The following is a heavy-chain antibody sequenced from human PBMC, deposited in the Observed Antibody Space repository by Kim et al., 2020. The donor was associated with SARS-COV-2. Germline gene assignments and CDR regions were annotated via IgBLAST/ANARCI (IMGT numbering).Heavy chain of an antibody. D-gene: IGHD1-26*01. V-gene: IGHV4-39*01. CDR2: IYYSGST. CDR3: ARHPIRVGATSY. J-gene: IGHJ4*02. Sequence: SETLSLTCTVSGGSISSSSYYWGWIRQPPGKGLEWIGSIYYSGSTYYNSSLKSRVTISVDTSKNQFSLKLSSVTAADTAVYYCARHPIRVGATSYWGQGT. CDR1: GGSISSSSYY.